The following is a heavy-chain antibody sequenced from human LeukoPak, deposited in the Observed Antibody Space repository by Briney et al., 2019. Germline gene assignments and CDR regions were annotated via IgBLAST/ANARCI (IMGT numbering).Heavy chain of an antibody. CDR1: DGSFSGYY. CDR3: ARDSLIFDGSGSITGKVNWFDP. Sequence: SETLSLTCAVYDGSFSGYYWSWIRQPPGKGLEWIGEINHSGSTNYNPSLKSRVTISVDTSKNQFSLKLSSVTAADTAVYYCARDSLIFDGSGSITGKVNWFDPWGQGTLVTVSS. J-gene: IGHJ5*02. D-gene: IGHD3-10*01. V-gene: IGHV4-34*01. CDR2: INHSGST.